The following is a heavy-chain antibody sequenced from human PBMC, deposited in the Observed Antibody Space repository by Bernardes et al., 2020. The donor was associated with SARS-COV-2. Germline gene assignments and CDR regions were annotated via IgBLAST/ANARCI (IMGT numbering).Heavy chain of an antibody. J-gene: IGHJ4*02. D-gene: IGHD3-22*01. CDR3: ARGASGVNMILVVIGFSYYFDY. Sequence: SETLSLTRSVSGDSINSASYRWGWIRQAPGKGLEWIGSLSYGGNTYYTPSLRSRVTMSADTSNTQFSLKLSSVTAADTAVYYCARGASGVNMILVVIGFSYYFDYWGQGT. CDR2: LSYGGNT. CDR1: GDSINSASYR. V-gene: IGHV4-39*02.